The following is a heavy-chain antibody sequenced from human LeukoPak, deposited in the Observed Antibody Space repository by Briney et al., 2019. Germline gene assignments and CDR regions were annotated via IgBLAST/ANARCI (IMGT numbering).Heavy chain of an antibody. D-gene: IGHD3-10*01. Sequence: PGGSLTLSCAVSGFTFSSYWVYWVRQAPGKGLVWVSRIISDGSSTNYADSVKGRFTISRDNAKNTLYLHMNSLRLEDTAVYYCARAKMGRFDYWAQRTVVSVSS. CDR1: GFTFSSYW. CDR3: ARAKMGRFDY. J-gene: IGHJ4*02. V-gene: IGHV3-74*01. CDR2: IISDGSST.